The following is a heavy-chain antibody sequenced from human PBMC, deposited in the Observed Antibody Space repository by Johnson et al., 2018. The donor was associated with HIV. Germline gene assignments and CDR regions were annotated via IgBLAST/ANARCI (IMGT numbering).Heavy chain of an antibody. V-gene: IGHV3-7*01. J-gene: IGHJ3*02. Sequence: VQLVESGGGVVQPGRSLRLSCAASGFTFSSYWMSWVRQAPGKGLEWVANIKQDGSEKYYVDSVKGRFTISRDNAKNSLYLQMNSLRAEDTAVYYCARGGIVATDAFDIWGQGTMVTVSS. CDR2: IKQDGSEK. CDR3: ARGGIVATDAFDI. D-gene: IGHD5-12*01. CDR1: GFTFSSYW.